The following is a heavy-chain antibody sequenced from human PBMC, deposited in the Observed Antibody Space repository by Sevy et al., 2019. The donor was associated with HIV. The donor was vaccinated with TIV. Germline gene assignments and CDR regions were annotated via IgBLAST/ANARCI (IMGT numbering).Heavy chain of an antibody. CDR1: GYTFTNYH. J-gene: IGHJ1*01. D-gene: IGHD1-26*01. CDR2: ITAYNGNT. Sequence: ASVKVSCKASGYTFTNYHITWVRQAPGQGLESIGWITAYNGNTNYAQRLQGRVTMTTDTSTSTAYMELRSLRSDDTAVYYCARAPSGSQGPGQYFHHWGQGTLVTVSS. V-gene: IGHV1-18*01. CDR3: ARAPSGSQGPGQYFHH.